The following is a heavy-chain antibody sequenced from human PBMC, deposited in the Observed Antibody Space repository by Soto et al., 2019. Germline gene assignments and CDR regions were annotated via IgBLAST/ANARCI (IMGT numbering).Heavy chain of an antibody. D-gene: IGHD3-22*01. J-gene: IGHJ4*02. CDR2: IYYSGST. CDR3: ARWQRDYYDSSGYPGY. V-gene: IGHV4-31*03. CDR1: GGSISSGGYY. Sequence: SETLSLTCTVSGGSISSGGYYWSWIRQHPGKGLEWIGYIYYSGSTYYNPSLKSRVTISVDTSKNQFSLKLSSVTAADTAVYYCARWQRDYYDSSGYPGYWGQGTLVTVSS.